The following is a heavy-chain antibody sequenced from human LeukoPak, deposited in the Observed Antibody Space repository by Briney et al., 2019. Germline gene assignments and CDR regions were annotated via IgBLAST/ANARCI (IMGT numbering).Heavy chain of an antibody. CDR2: ISSSSSYI. CDR1: GFTFSSYR. J-gene: IGHJ6*03. Sequence: GGSLRLSCAASGFTFSSYRMNWVRQAPGKGLEWVSSISSSSSYIYYADSVKGRFTISRDNAKNSLYLQMNSLRAEDTAVYYCARGSGSYWSSYYYYMDVWGKGTTVTVSS. CDR3: ARGSGSYWSSYYYYMDV. D-gene: IGHD1-26*01. V-gene: IGHV3-21*01.